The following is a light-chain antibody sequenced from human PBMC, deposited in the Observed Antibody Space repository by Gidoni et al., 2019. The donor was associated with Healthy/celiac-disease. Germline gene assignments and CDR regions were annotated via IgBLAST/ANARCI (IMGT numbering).Light chain of an antibody. V-gene: IGKV1-39*01. Sequence: DIHMTQSPSSLSASVGDRVTITCRASQSISSYLNWYQQKPGKAPKLLIYAASSLQSGVPSRFSGSGSGTDFTLTISSLQPEDFATYYFQQSYSTPGHTFGQGTKLEIK. J-gene: IGKJ2*01. CDR3: QQSYSTPGHT. CDR1: QSISSY. CDR2: AAS.